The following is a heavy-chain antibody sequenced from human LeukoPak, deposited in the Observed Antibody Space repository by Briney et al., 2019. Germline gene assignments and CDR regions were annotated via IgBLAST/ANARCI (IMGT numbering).Heavy chain of an antibody. V-gene: IGHV5-51*01. CDR2: IYPGDSES. Sequence: GESLKISCKGSGYTFTSYWIGWVRQLPGKGLEWMGIIYPGDSESKYSPSLQGQVTISADKSISTAYLQWSSLKASDTAIYYCARTEGSTFDYWGQGTLVTVSS. CDR3: ARTEGSTFDY. CDR1: GYTFTSYW. J-gene: IGHJ4*02.